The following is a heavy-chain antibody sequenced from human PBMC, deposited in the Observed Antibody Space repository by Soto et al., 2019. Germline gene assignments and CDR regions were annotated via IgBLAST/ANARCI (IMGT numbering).Heavy chain of an antibody. CDR2: ISYDGSNK. V-gene: IGHV3-30-3*01. D-gene: IGHD6-19*01. Sequence: AGGSLRLSCAASGFTFSSYAMHWVRQAPGKGLEWVAVISYDGSNKYYADSVKGRFTISRDNSKNTLYLQMNSLRAEDTAVYYCASPYSSGWYPPGWHAFDIWGQGTMVTVSS. CDR1: GFTFSSYA. J-gene: IGHJ3*02. CDR3: ASPYSSGWYPPGWHAFDI.